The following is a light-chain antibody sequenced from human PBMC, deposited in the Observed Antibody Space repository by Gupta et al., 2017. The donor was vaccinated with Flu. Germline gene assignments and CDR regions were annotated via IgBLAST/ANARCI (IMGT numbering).Light chain of an antibody. CDR2: GAS. CDR3: QKENAAPFT. J-gene: IGKJ3*01. CDR1: HGIMSY. V-gene: IGKV1-27*01. Sequence: DDQMTQSPSSVSASVGDTVTITCRASHGIMSYLAWFQQKPGKVPKLLISGASTLQSGVPSRFSGDGSGTDFTLTISGLQPEDVATYYCQKENAAPFTFGHGTKVDIK.